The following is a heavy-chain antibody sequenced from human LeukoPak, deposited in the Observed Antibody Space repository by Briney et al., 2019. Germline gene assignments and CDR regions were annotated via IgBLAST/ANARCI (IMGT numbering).Heavy chain of an antibody. J-gene: IGHJ4*02. CDR2: IYTSGST. CDR3: ARARGYCSSTSCYDTTVTTTQDYFDY. CDR1: GGSISSGSYY. Sequence: TSQTLSLTCTVSGGSISSGSYYWSWIRQPAWKGLEWIGRIYTSGSTNYNPSLKSRVTISVDTSKNQFSLKLSSVTAADTAVYYCARARGYCSSTSCYDTTVTTTQDYFDYWGQGTLVTVSS. D-gene: IGHD2-2*01. V-gene: IGHV4-61*02.